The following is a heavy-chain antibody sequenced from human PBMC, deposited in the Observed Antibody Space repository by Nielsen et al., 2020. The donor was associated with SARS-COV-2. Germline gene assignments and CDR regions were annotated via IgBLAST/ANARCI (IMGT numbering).Heavy chain of an antibody. Sequence: GESLKISCAASGFTFSDYAMAWVRQAPGKGLEWISSISSDSNYIYYADSVKGRFTSSRDNAKNSLYLQMNSLRAEDTAVYFCARDPVDTAMDPYFFDYWGQGTLVTVSS. J-gene: IGHJ4*02. CDR3: ARDPVDTAMDPYFFDY. V-gene: IGHV3-21*06. CDR1: GFTFSDYA. CDR2: ISSDSNYI. D-gene: IGHD5-18*01.